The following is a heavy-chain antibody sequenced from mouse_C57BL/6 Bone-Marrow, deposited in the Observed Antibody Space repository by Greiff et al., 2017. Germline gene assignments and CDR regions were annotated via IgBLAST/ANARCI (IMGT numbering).Heavy chain of an antibody. Sequence: QVQLQQPGAELVKPGASVKLSCKASGYTFTSYWMHWVKQRPGQGLEWIGMIHPKSGSTNYNEKFKSKATLNVDKSTSTAYMQLSSLTSADSAVSYCARGGLWFAYWGQGTLVTVSA. J-gene: IGHJ3*01. D-gene: IGHD2-4*01. CDR1: GYTFTSYW. V-gene: IGHV1-64*01. CDR2: IHPKSGST. CDR3: ARGGLWFAY.